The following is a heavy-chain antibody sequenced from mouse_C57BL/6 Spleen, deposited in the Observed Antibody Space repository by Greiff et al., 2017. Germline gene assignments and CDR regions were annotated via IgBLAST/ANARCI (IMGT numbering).Heavy chain of an antibody. Sequence: QVQLQPSGAELVRPGASVTLSCKASGYTFTDYEMHWVKQTPVHGLEWIGAIDPEPGGTAYNQKFQGKAILTADKSSSTAYMELRSLTSEDSAVYYCTRDYYGIRYTYWGQGTTLTGSS. V-gene: IGHV1-15*01. CDR1: GYTFTDYE. J-gene: IGHJ2*01. CDR2: IDPEPGGT. D-gene: IGHD1-1*01. CDR3: TRDYYGIRYTY.